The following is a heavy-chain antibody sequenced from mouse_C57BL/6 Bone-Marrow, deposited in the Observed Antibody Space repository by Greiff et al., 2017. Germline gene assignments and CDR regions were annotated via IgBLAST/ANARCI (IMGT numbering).Heavy chain of an antibody. CDR3: ARSDGYYPAWFAY. Sequence: VKLQQSGAELMKPGASVKLSCTATGYTFTGYWIEWVKQRPGHGLEWIGEILPGSGSTNYNEKFKGKATFTADTSSNTAYMQLSSLTTEDSAIYYGARSDGYYPAWFAYWGQGTLVTVSA. CDR1: GYTFTGYW. J-gene: IGHJ3*01. CDR2: ILPGSGST. V-gene: IGHV1-9*01. D-gene: IGHD2-3*01.